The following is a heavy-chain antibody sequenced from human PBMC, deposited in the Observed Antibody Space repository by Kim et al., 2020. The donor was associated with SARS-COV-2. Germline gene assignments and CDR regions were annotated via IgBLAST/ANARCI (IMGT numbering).Heavy chain of an antibody. V-gene: IGHV3-74*01. Sequence: WGSLRLSCAASGFTFSSYWMHWVRQAPGNGLVWVSRINSDGSSTSYADSVKGRFTISRDNAKNTLYLQMNSLRAEDTAVYYCARVGQYSSSCPDYWGQGTLVTVSA. J-gene: IGHJ4*02. CDR2: INSDGSST. D-gene: IGHD6-13*01. CDR3: ARVGQYSSSCPDY. CDR1: GFTFSSYW.